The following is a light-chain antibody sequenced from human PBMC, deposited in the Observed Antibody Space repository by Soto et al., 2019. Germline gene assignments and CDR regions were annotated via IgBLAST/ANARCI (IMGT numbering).Light chain of an antibody. CDR2: DAS. CDR1: QSISSW. V-gene: IGKV1-5*01. J-gene: IGKJ1*01. CDR3: QESYSFLWGT. Sequence: DIQMTQSPSTLSASVGDRVTITCRASQSISSWLAWYQQKPGKAPKVLIYDASSLESGVQSRFSGSGSGTDFTLTISSLQREDFATYYCQESYSFLWGTCGQGTKVDIK.